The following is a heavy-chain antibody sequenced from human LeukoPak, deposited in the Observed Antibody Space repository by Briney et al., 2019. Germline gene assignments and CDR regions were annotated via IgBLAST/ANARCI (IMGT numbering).Heavy chain of an antibody. J-gene: IGHJ6*03. CDR1: GFIFNNYG. CDR3: AKDPRYYDGPGYHGGYYYSMDV. D-gene: IGHD3-22*01. V-gene: IGHV3-30*02. Sequence: GGSLRLSCAASGFIFNNYGMHWVRQAPGKGLEWVSFIHYDGTKKYYADSVKGRFTISRDSAYNTLFLQMDSLRPEDTAVYYCAKDPRYYDGPGYHGGYYYSMDVWGKGTTVTVSS. CDR2: IHYDGTKK.